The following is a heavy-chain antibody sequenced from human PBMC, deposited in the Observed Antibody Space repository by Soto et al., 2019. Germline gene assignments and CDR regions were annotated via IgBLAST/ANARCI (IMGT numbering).Heavy chain of an antibody. CDR2: IYSGGST. J-gene: IGHJ6*03. CDR3: ARGKVPHSYPGYCSGGSCYSFHYYYMDV. D-gene: IGHD2-15*01. Sequence: GGSLRLSCAASGFTVSSNYMSWVRQAPGKGLEWVSVIYSGGSTYYADSVKGRFTISKHNSKNTLYLQMNSLRAEDTAVYYCARGKVPHSYPGYCSGGSCYSFHYYYMDVWGKGTTVTVSS. CDR1: GFTVSSNY. V-gene: IGHV3-53*04.